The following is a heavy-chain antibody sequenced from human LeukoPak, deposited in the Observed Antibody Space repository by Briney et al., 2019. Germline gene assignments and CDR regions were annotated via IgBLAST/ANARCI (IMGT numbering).Heavy chain of an antibody. J-gene: IGHJ5*02. V-gene: IGHV1-8*01. CDR3: ARGPNKSDGGNSGSAWFDP. CDR1: GYTFTTYD. Sequence: GPVKVSCKASGYTFTTYDINWVQQATGQGLEWMGWMNPNSGNTGYAQKFQGRVTMTRNTSISTAYMELSSLRSEDTAVYYCARGPNKSDGGNSGSAWFDPWGQGTLVTASS. CDR2: MNPNSGNT. D-gene: IGHD4-23*01.